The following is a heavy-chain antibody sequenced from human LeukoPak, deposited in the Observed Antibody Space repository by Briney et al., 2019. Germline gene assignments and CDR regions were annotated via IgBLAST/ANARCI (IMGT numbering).Heavy chain of an antibody. Sequence: AGGSLRLSCAVSGLTFSNFWMHWVRHAPGKGLVWVSGIDSDGSSTRYADSVKGRFTISRDNAKNTLYLQMNSLRAEDTAVYYCAREVYSSGWSSFDYWGQGTLVTVSS. CDR3: AREVYSSGWSSFDY. CDR2: IDSDGSST. V-gene: IGHV3-74*01. J-gene: IGHJ4*02. D-gene: IGHD6-19*01. CDR1: GLTFSNFW.